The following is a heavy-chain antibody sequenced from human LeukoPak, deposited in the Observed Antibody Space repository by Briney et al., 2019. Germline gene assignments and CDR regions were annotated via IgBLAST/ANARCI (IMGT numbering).Heavy chain of an antibody. CDR3: ARDLAITPDY. CDR2: ISYGGSNK. CDR1: LFTFSSYA. J-gene: IGHJ4*02. Sequence: GGSLRLSFAASLFTFSSYAMHWARQAPGKGLEWAAVISYGGSNKYYADYVKGRFTISRDNSKNTLYLQMHSLRAEDTAVYSCARDLAITPDYWGQGTVVIVSS. V-gene: IGHV3-30*04.